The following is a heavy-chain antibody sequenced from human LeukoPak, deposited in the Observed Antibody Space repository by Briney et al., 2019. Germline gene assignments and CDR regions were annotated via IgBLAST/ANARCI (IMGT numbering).Heavy chain of an antibody. V-gene: IGHV3-30*02. Sequence: PGGSLRLSCAGSGFSFSSYGMHWVRQAPGKGLEWMAFIRSDGSNKYYADSVRGRFTISRDNSKDTLYLQMNSLRSDDTAVYYCARGVRIAVAGYIDCWGQGTLVTVSS. CDR1: GFSFSSYG. D-gene: IGHD6-19*01. J-gene: IGHJ4*02. CDR3: ARGVRIAVAGYIDC. CDR2: IRSDGSNK.